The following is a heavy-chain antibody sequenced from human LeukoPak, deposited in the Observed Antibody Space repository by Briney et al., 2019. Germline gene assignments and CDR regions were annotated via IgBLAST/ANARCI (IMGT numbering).Heavy chain of an antibody. CDR3: ARTQGCSSTSCPLDY. V-gene: IGHV4-31*03. CDR2: IYYSGST. CDR1: GGSISSGGYY. Sequence: SETLSLTCTVSGGSISSGGYYWSWIRQHPGKGLEWIGYIYYSGSTYYNPSLKSRVTISVDTSKNQFSLKLSSVTAADTAMYYCARTQGCSSTSCPLDYWGQGTLVTVSS. D-gene: IGHD2-2*01. J-gene: IGHJ4*02.